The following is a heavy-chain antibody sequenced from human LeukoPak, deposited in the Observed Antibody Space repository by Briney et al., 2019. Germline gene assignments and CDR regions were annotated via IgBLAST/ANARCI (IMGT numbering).Heavy chain of an antibody. J-gene: IGHJ4*02. CDR2: ISGSGGST. D-gene: IGHD3-16*02. CDR1: GFTFSSYG. CDR3: AKDWHMITFGGVIVNSHYFDY. Sequence: PGGSLRLSCAASGFTFSSYGMSWVRQAPGKGLEWVSAISGSGGSTYYADSVKGRFTISRDNSKNTLYLQMNSLRAEDTAVYYCAKDWHMITFGGVIVNSHYFDYWGQGTLVTVSS. V-gene: IGHV3-23*01.